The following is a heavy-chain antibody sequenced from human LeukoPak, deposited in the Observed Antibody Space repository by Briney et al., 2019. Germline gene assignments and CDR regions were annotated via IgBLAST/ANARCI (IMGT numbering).Heavy chain of an antibody. Sequence: GESLKISCKGSGYSFTSYWIGWVRQVPGKGLEWMGIIDPGDSDIAYSPSFQGQVTVSADKSITTAYLQWSSLKASDTAMYYCARRGRYSYGSYFDYWGQGTLVTVSS. D-gene: IGHD5-18*01. CDR2: IDPGDSDI. V-gene: IGHV5-51*01. CDR1: GYSFTSYW. J-gene: IGHJ4*02. CDR3: ARRGRYSYGSYFDY.